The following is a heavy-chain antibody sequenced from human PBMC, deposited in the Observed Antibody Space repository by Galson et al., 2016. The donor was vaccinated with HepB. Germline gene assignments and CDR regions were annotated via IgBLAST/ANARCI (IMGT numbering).Heavy chain of an antibody. CDR2: IYPGDSNT. D-gene: IGHD2-2*01. J-gene: IGHJ2*01. CDR1: GYSFTSYW. CDR3: AREGRYCTSTSCYGYWYFDL. V-gene: IGHV5-51*01. Sequence: QSGAEVKKPGESLKTSCKGSGYSFTSYWIGWVRQMPGKGLEWMGVIYPGDSNTRYSPSFQGQVTISVDKSISTAYLQWSSLKASDTAMYYCAREGRYCTSTSCYGYWYFDLWGRGTLVTVSS.